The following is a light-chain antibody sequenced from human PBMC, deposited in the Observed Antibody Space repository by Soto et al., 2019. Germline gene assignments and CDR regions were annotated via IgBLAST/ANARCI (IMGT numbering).Light chain of an antibody. CDR1: QGVTTAY. CDR3: QQYSASPLFT. Sequence: EVVLTQSPGTLSLSPGERATLSCRASQGVTTAYLAWYQHKPGQATRLLIYGASNRDTGIPDMFSGSGSATDFTITSSILAPEDFTVYSCQQYSASPLFTFGPGTKVDIK. J-gene: IGKJ3*01. CDR2: GAS. V-gene: IGKV3-20*01.